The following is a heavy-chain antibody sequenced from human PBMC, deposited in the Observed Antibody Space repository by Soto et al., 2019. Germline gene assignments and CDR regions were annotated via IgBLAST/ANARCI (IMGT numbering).Heavy chain of an antibody. J-gene: IGHJ6*03. CDR1: GGSFSGYY. CDR3: ARGEVTVSTNYYYYSVDV. V-gene: IGHV4-34*01. Sequence: QVQLQQWGAGLLKPSETLSLTCAVYGGSFSGYYWTWIRQPPGKGLEWIGEINHSGSTNYNPSLKSRVSISVDTSKNQFSLMLSSVTAADTAVYYCARGEVTVSTNYYYYSVDVWGKGTPVTVSS. CDR2: INHSGST. D-gene: IGHD4-17*01.